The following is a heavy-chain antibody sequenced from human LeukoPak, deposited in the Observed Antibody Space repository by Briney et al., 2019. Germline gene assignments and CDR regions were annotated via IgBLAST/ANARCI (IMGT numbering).Heavy chain of an antibody. CDR3: ARDTFPDYYDSSGSPDY. CDR1: GFTFSDYY. Sequence: GSLRLSCAASGFTFSDYYMSWIRQAPGKGLEWVSYISSSGSTIYYADSAKGRFTISRDNAKNSLYLQMNSLRAEDTAVYYCARDTFPDYYDSSGSPDYWGQGTLVTVSS. CDR2: ISSSGSTI. D-gene: IGHD3-22*01. V-gene: IGHV3-11*01. J-gene: IGHJ4*02.